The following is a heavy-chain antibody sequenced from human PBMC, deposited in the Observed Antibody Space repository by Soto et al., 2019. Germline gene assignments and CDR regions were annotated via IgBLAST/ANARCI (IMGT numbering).Heavy chain of an antibody. Sequence: QGQLVQSGGEMKKPGASVKVSCKTSGYTFSRYGISWVRQAPGQGLEWMGWISGYNGDTNYARKFQGRVTMTIDTSTTTAYMELRSLTSDDTAVYYCAKNGQPPYYYYGLDVWGQGTTVTVSS. V-gene: IGHV1-18*01. CDR3: AKNGQPPYYYYGLDV. CDR1: GYTFSRYG. J-gene: IGHJ6*02. D-gene: IGHD2-8*01. CDR2: ISGYNGDT.